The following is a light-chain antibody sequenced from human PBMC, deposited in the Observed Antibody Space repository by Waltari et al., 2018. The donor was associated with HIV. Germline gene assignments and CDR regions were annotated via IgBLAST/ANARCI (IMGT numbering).Light chain of an antibody. J-gene: IGKJ3*01. V-gene: IGKV3-15*01. CDR1: QSISSN. CDR3: QQYHYWPPRFT. Sequence: EIVMTQSPATLSVSPGERATLSCRVSQSISSNLAWYQHKPGQAPRLLIYGASTRASGVPARFSGSGSGTEFTLTISSLQSEDFVVYYCQQYHYWPPRFTFGPGTKVDFK. CDR2: GAS.